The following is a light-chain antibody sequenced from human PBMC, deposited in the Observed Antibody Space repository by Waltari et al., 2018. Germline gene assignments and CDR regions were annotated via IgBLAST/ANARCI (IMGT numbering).Light chain of an antibody. J-gene: IGKJ1*01. CDR2: GAS. CDR1: QSIRSS. Sequence: IVMTQSPVTLSVSPGEGATLSCRAGQSIRSSLAWYQQRPGQAPRLLIYGASTRATGIAARFRGSGYGTDFTLTISSLEPEDSAVYYCQQRSHWRTFGQGTKVEIK. V-gene: IGKV3-15*01. CDR3: QQRSHWRT.